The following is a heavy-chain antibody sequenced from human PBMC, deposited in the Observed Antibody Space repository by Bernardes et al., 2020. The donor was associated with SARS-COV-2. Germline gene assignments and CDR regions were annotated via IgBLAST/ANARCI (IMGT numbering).Heavy chain of an antibody. J-gene: IGHJ5*02. CDR3: ARDRTMGATPFDP. CDR2: IIPILGIA. Sequence: SVKVSCKASGGTFSSYTISWVRQAPGQGLEWMGRIIPILGIANYAQKFQGRVTITADKSTSTAYMELSSLRSEDTAVYYCARDRTMGATPFDPWGQGTLVTVSS. CDR1: GGTFSSYT. D-gene: IGHD1-26*01. V-gene: IGHV1-69*04.